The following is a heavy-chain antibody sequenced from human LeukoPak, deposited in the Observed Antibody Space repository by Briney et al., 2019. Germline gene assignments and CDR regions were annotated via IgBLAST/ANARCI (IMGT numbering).Heavy chain of an antibody. D-gene: IGHD3-10*01. CDR3: ARIHLWFGDVHYMDV. CDR2: IYYSGST. J-gene: IGHJ6*03. Sequence: KSSETLSLTCTVSGGSITSSSYYWGWIRQPPGKGLEWIGSIYYSGSTYYNPSLKSRVTISVDTSKNQFSLKLSSVTAADTAVYYCARIHLWFGDVHYMDVWGKGTTVTISS. V-gene: IGHV4-39*01. CDR1: GGSITSSSYY.